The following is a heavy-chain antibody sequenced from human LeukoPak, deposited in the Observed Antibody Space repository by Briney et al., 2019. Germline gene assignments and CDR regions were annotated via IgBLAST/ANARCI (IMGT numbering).Heavy chain of an antibody. D-gene: IGHD6-19*01. CDR3: ASGIAVAGFHAFDI. CDR1: GGSFSGYY. V-gene: IGHV4-34*01. CDR2: INHSGST. Sequence: ASETLSLTCAVYGGSFSGYYWSWIRQPPGKGLEWIGEINHSGSTNYNPSLKSRVTISVDTSKNQFSLKLSSATAADTAVYYCASGIAVAGFHAFDIWGQGTMVTVSS. J-gene: IGHJ3*02.